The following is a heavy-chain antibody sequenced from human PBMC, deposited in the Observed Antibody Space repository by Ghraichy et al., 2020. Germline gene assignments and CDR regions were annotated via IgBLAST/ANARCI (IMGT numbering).Heavy chain of an antibody. CDR2: ISGTGGTT. Sequence: LSLTCAASGFTFSSYAMSWVRQAPGKGLEWVSTISGTGGTTFYADSVNGRFTVSRDNSKNTLYLQVNSLRSEDTAVYYCAKVQTTVATPFDSWGRGTLVTVSS. D-gene: IGHD4-23*01. V-gene: IGHV3-23*01. CDR1: GFTFSSYA. CDR3: AKVQTTVATPFDS. J-gene: IGHJ5*01.